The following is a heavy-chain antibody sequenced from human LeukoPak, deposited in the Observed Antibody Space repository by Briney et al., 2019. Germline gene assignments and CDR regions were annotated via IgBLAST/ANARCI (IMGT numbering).Heavy chain of an antibody. CDR2: IYYSGST. CDR3: ARLSPSEAFDI. D-gene: IGHD3-16*02. Sequence: SETLSLTCTVSGGSISSGDYYWSWIRQPPGKGLEWIGYIYYSGSTYYNPSLKSRVTISVDTSKNQFSLKLSSVTAADTAVYYCARLSPSEAFDIWGQGTMVTVSS. J-gene: IGHJ3*02. CDR1: GGSISSGDYY. V-gene: IGHV4-30-4*01.